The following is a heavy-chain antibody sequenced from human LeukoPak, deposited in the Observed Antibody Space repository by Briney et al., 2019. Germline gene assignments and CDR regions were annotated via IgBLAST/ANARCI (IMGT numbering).Heavy chain of an antibody. Sequence: PGRSLRLSCTASGFTFGDYAMSWVRQAPGKGLEWVGFIRSKAYGGTTEYAASVKGRFTISRDDSKSIAYLQMNSLKTEDTAVYYCIPLPPPSLRVPAAIPVVVSGTPENWFDPWGQGTLVTVSS. J-gene: IGHJ5*02. CDR2: IRSKAYGGTT. V-gene: IGHV3-49*04. CDR1: GFTFGDYA. CDR3: IPLPPPSLRVPAAIPVVVSGTPENWFDP. D-gene: IGHD2-2*02.